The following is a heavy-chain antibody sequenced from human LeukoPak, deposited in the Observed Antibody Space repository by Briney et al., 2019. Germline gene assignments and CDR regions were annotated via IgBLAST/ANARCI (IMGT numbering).Heavy chain of an antibody. V-gene: IGHV3-30*02. CDR3: AKDFVATGRYFDY. Sequence: GGSLRLSCAASGFTFRNYGMHWVRQAPGQGLQWVAFIRYHGNDKYYADSVKGRFTVSRDNSESTLYLQMNSLRTEDTAVYYCAKDFVATGRYFDYWGQGTPVTVSS. D-gene: IGHD2-15*01. J-gene: IGHJ4*02. CDR2: IRYHGNDK. CDR1: GFTFRNYG.